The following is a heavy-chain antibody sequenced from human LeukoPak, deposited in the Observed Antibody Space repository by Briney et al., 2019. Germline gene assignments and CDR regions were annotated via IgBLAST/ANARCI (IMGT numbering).Heavy chain of an antibody. D-gene: IGHD6-6*01. CDR2: ISGSGGST. CDR3: AKDDYSSSRSYYFDY. Sequence: GGSLRLSCAASGFTFSDYAMSWVRQAPGKGLEWVSGISGSGGSTYYADSVKGRFTISRDNSKNTLYLQMNSLRAEDTAVYYCAKDDYSSSRSYYFDYWGQGSLVTVSS. CDR1: GFTFSDYA. V-gene: IGHV3-23*01. J-gene: IGHJ4*02.